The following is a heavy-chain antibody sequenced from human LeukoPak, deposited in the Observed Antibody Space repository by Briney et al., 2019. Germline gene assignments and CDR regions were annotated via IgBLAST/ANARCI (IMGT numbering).Heavy chain of an antibody. CDR3: ARANSFDSSGYYFDY. Sequence: GRSLRLSCTASGFTFGNYALSWFRQAPGKGLEWVAFIRSKTYRGTTEYAASVKGRFTISRDDSKSIAYLQMNSLKTEDTAVYYCARANSFDSSGYYFDYWGQGTLATVSS. J-gene: IGHJ4*02. V-gene: IGHV3-49*03. D-gene: IGHD3-22*01. CDR2: IRSKTYRGTT. CDR1: GFTFGNYA.